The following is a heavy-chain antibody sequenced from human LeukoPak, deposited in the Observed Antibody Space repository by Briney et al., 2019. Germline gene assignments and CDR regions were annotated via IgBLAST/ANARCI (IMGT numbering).Heavy chain of an antibody. J-gene: IGHJ4*02. V-gene: IGHV1-18*01. CDR3: ARDDYDSSGKYYFDY. CDR2: IGAYNGNT. D-gene: IGHD3-22*01. CDR1: GYTFTSYG. Sequence: ASVKVSCKASGYTFTSYGISWVRQAPGQGLEWMGWIGAYNGNTNYAQKLQGRVTMTTDTSTSTAYMELRSLRSDDTAVYYCARDDYDSSGKYYFDYWGQGTLVTVSS.